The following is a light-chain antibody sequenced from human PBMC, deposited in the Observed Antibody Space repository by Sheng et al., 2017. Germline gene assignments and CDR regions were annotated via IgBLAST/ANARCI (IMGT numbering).Light chain of an antibody. J-gene: IGKJ4*01. CDR3: HQYNNWPPT. CDR1: QSVRRN. V-gene: IGKV3-15*01. CDR2: GAS. Sequence: ETVMTQSPATLSVSPGERATLSCRASQSVRRNLAWYQQNPGQAPRLLIYGASTRATGIPARFSGSGSETEFTLTISSLQSEDFAVYYCHQYNNWPPTFGGGTKVEIK.